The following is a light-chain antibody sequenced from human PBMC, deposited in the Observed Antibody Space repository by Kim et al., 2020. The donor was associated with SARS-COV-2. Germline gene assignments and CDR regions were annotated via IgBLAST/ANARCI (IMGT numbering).Light chain of an antibody. CDR3: QQYNSYSPAWT. CDR1: QSISSW. V-gene: IGKV1-5*03. J-gene: IGKJ1*01. CDR2: KAS. Sequence: DIQMTQSPSTLSASVGDRVTITCRASQSISSWLAWYQQKPGKAPKLLFYKASSSESGVPSRFSGSGSGTEFTLTISSLQPDDFATYYCQQYNSYSPAWTFGQGTKVDIK.